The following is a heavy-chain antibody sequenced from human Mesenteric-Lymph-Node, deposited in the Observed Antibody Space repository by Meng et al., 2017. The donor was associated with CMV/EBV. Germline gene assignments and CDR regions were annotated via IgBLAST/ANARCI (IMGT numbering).Heavy chain of an antibody. CDR1: GGTFSSYT. J-gene: IGHJ6*02. V-gene: IGHV1-69*02. Sequence: SVKVSCKASGGTFSSYTISWVRQAPGQGLEWMGRIIPILGIANYAQKFQGRVTITADKSTSTAYMELSSLRSGDTAVYYCATRSTVTSSYYYYGMDVWGQGTTVTVSS. CDR2: IIPILGIA. CDR3: ATRSTVTSSYYYYGMDV. D-gene: IGHD4-11*01.